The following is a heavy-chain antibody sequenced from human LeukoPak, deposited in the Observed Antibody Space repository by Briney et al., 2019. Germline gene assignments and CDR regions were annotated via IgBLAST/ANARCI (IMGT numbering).Heavy chain of an antibody. CDR3: ARDSGYDFFRSSWFDY. J-gene: IGHJ4*02. Sequence: GGSLRLSCAASGFTFDDYGMSWVRQAPGKGLEWVANIKQDGSEKYYVDSVKGRFTISRDNAKNSLYLQMNSLRAEDAAVYYCARDSGYDFFRSSWFDYWGQGTLVTVSS. CDR2: IKQDGSEK. CDR1: GFTFDDYG. V-gene: IGHV3-7*01. D-gene: IGHD5-12*01.